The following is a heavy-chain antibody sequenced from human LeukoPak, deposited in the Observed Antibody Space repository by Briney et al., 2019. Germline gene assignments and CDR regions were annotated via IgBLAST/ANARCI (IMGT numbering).Heavy chain of an antibody. Sequence: SETLSLTCTVSGGSISSGGYYWSWLRQHPGKGLEWIGYIYYSGSTYYNPSLKSRVTISVDTSKNQFSLKLSSVTAADTAVYYCARFDYGDYQHDAFDIWGQGTMVTVSS. CDR1: GGSISSGGYY. CDR2: IYYSGST. CDR3: ARFDYGDYQHDAFDI. J-gene: IGHJ3*02. D-gene: IGHD4-17*01. V-gene: IGHV4-31*03.